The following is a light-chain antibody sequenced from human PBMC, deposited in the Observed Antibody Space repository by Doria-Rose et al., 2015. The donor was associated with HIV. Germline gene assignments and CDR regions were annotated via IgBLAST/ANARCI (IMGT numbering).Light chain of an antibody. CDR2: EVS. Sequence: ASGSPGQSVTISCTGTSSDVGGYNYVSWYQQHPGKAPKLMIYEVSKRPSGVPDRFSGSKSGNTASLTVSGLQAEDEADYYCTSYAGSNNLGVFGTGTKVTVL. CDR1: SSDVGGYNY. J-gene: IGLJ1*01. V-gene: IGLV2-8*01. CDR3: TSYAGSNNLGV.